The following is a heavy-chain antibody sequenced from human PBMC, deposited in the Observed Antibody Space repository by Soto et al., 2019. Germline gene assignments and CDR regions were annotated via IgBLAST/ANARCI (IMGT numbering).Heavy chain of an antibody. J-gene: IGHJ5*02. CDR2: ISAYNGNT. CDR3: ARDREPYCISTSCYWFDP. D-gene: IGHD2-2*01. V-gene: IGHV1-18*01. CDR1: GYTFTSYG. Sequence: QVQLVQSGAEVKKPGASVKVSCKASGYTFTSYGISWVRQAPGQGLEWMGWISAYNGNTNYAQKLQGRVTMTTDTSTSTAYMELRSLRSDDTAVYYCARDREPYCISTSCYWFDPWGQGTLVTVSS.